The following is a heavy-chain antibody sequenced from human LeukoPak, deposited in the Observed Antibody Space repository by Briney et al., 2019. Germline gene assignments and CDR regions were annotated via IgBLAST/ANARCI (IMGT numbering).Heavy chain of an antibody. Sequence: PGGSLRLSCAASGFTFSSYAMTWVRRAPGKGLEWVSGISGSGDATWYADSVKGRFTISRDNSKNTVSLQMNSLRPEDTAVYYCAKCSGSSCYAAGASEYWGQGTLVTVSS. CDR2: ISGSGDAT. J-gene: IGHJ4*02. D-gene: IGHD2-15*01. CDR3: AKCSGSSCYAAGASEY. CDR1: GFTFSSYA. V-gene: IGHV3-23*01.